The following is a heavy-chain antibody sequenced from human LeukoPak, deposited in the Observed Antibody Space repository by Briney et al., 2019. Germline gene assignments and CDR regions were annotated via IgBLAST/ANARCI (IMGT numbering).Heavy chain of an antibody. V-gene: IGHV1-8*02. CDR3: ARGAPGSYCSGGSCPYFDY. J-gene: IGHJ4*02. CDR1: GYTFTGYY. Sequence: GASVKVSCKASGYTFTGYYMHWVRQAPGQGLAWMGWVNPNSGHTGYAQKFQGRVTMTTNTSISTAYMELSSLRSEDTAVYYCARGAPGSYCSGGSCPYFDYWGQGTLVSVSS. CDR2: VNPNSGHT. D-gene: IGHD2-15*01.